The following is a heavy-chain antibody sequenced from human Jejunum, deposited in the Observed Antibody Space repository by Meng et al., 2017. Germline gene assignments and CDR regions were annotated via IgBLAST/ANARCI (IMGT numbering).Heavy chain of an antibody. CDR1: GCTFGNYRLY. Sequence: ESLKISCAASGCTFGNYRLYCVRQAPCKGLEWIASIFYSGSTYYNPSLRSRVTISVDTSKNQFSLKLSSVTAADTAVYYCASDIYCDGGRCQLRGYWFGPWGQGTLVTVSS. D-gene: IGHD2-15*01. CDR3: ASDIYCDGGRCQLRGYWFGP. CDR2: IFYSGST. J-gene: IGHJ5*02. V-gene: IGHV4-39*07.